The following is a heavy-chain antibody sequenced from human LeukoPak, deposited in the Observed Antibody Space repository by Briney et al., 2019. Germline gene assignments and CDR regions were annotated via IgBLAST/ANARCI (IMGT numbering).Heavy chain of an antibody. Sequence: SETLSLTCTVSGGSISSGGYYWRWIRQHPGKGLEWIGYIYYSGSTYYNPSLKSRVTISVDTSKNQFSLKLSSVTAADTAVYYCARDGSTSLNWFDPWGQGTLVTVSS. CDR2: IYYSGST. CDR3: ARDGSTSLNWFDP. CDR1: GGSISSGGYY. J-gene: IGHJ5*02. V-gene: IGHV4-31*03. D-gene: IGHD2-2*01.